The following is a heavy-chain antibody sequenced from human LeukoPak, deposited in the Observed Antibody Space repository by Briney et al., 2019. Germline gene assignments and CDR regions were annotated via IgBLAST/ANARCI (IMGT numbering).Heavy chain of an antibody. Sequence: GGSLRLSCAASGFTFSSYAMSWVRQAPGKGLEWVSAISGDGGSTYYADSVKGRFTISRDNSKNTLYLQMNSLRAEDTAVYYCARDRYDYVWGSYDEYYFDYWGQGTLVTVSS. V-gene: IGHV3-23*01. J-gene: IGHJ4*02. CDR3: ARDRYDYVWGSYDEYYFDY. CDR2: ISGDGGST. D-gene: IGHD3-16*01. CDR1: GFTFSSYA.